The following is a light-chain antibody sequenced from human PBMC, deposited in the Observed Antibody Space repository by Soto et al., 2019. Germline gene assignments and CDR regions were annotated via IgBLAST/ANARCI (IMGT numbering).Light chain of an antibody. Sequence: EIVMTQSPATLSVSPGGRATLSCRASQSISDTLAWYQQKPGQAPRLLIHGASTRAPGIPDRFSGSGSGTDFTLTINRLEPEDFAVYYCHQYGSSPGTFGPGTKGDIK. J-gene: IGKJ1*01. V-gene: IGKV3-20*01. CDR2: GAS. CDR3: HQYGSSPGT. CDR1: QSISDT.